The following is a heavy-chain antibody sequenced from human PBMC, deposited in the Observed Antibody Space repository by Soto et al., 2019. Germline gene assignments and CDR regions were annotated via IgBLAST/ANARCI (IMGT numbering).Heavy chain of an antibody. D-gene: IGHD2-21*02. CDR3: ARDLRPGGYYDAFDI. Sequence: GGSLRLSCAASGFTFSGYGVHWVRQAPGKGLEWVAVIWYDGSNKYYADSVKGRFTISRDNSKNTLYLQMNSLRAEDTAVYYCARDLRPGGYYDAFDIWGQGTMVTVSS. V-gene: IGHV3-33*01. CDR1: GFTFSGYG. J-gene: IGHJ3*02. CDR2: IWYDGSNK.